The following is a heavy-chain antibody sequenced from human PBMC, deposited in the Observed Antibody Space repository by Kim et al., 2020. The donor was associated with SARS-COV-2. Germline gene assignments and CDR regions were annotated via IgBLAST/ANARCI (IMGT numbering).Heavy chain of an antibody. CDR2: IHSSGTT. V-gene: IGHV4-39*01. Sequence: SETLSLTCTVSGDSVSNNEYYWAWIRQTPGKGLEWIGSIHSSGTTDHTPSLRGQVSQSVDTPKNQISLRLSSVTAADTAVYYCARHGFTPGSPFDYWGHGTLVTVSS. CDR1: GDSVSNNEYY. D-gene: IGHD3-10*01. J-gene: IGHJ4*01. CDR3: ARHGFTPGSPFDY.